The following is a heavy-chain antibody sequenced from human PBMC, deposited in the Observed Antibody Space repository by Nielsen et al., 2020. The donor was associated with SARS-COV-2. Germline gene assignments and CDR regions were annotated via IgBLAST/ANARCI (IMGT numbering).Heavy chain of an antibody. CDR1: GFTFSGYG. V-gene: IGHV3-30*03. CDR3: ARDLALGGAAANDY. CDR2: ISYDGSNK. J-gene: IGHJ4*02. D-gene: IGHD3-16*01. Sequence: GGSLRLSCAASGFTFSGYGMHWVRQAPGKGLEWVAVISYDGSNKYYADSVKGRFTISRDNSKNTLYLQMNSLRAEDTAVYYCARDLALGGAAANDYWGQGTLVTVSS.